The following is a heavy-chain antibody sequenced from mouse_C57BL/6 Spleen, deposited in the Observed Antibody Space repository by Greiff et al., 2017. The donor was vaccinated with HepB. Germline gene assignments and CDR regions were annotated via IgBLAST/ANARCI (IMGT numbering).Heavy chain of an antibody. CDR3: AREGSYYSNYGFAY. D-gene: IGHD2-5*01. CDR2: IYPGDGDT. Sequence: VQLQQSGAELVKPGASVKISCKASGYAFSSYWMNWVKQRPGKGLEWIGQIYPGDGDTNYNGKFKGKATLTADKSSSTAYMQLSSLTSEDSAVYFCAREGSYYSNYGFAYWGQGTRVTVSA. J-gene: IGHJ3*01. V-gene: IGHV1-80*01. CDR1: GYAFSSYW.